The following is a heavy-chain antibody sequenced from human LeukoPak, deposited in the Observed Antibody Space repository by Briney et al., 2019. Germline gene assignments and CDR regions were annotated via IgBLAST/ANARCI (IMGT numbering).Heavy chain of an antibody. D-gene: IGHD6-19*01. V-gene: IGHV3-66*01. J-gene: IGHJ4*02. CDR1: GFIFSTYY. CDR2: SYSGGST. Sequence: PGRSLRLSCAASGFIFSTYYMSWVRQAPGKGLEWVSISYSGGSTYYADSAKGRFTISRDTSKDTLHLQMNSLRAEDTAVYYCTRAGQWTYGFQDYWGQGTLVTVSS. CDR3: TRAGQWTYGFQDY.